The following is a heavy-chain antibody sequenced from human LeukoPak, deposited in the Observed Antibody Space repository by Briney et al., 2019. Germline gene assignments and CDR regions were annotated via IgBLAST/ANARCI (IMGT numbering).Heavy chain of an antibody. V-gene: IGHV3-53*01. J-gene: IGHJ4*02. CDR2: IYDSGDT. Sequence: GGSLRLSCAASGFSVKTNYVGWVRQAPGKGLEWVSVIYDSGDTYYADSVKGRFTISRDNSKNTLYLQMNSLRAEDTAVYYCAKDKGMAAAGTRGYYFDYWGQGTLVTVSS. D-gene: IGHD6-13*01. CDR1: GFSVKTNY. CDR3: AKDKGMAAAGTRGYYFDY.